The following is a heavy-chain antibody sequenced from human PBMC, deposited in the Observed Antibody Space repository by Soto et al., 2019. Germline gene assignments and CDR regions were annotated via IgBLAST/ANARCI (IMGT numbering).Heavy chain of an antibody. CDR2: INTDGGSS. CDR3: AREAGYCSRTSCYRRAFDT. Sequence: EVQLVESGGDLVQPGGSLRLSCAASGFTFSGHWMHWVRQVPEKGLEWVSRINTDGGSSAYADSVKGRFTISRDNAKNTLYLQMNGLRAEDTAVYYCAREAGYCSRTSCYRRAFDTWGQGTTVTVSS. J-gene: IGHJ3*02. CDR1: GFTFSGHW. V-gene: IGHV3-74*03. D-gene: IGHD2-2*01.